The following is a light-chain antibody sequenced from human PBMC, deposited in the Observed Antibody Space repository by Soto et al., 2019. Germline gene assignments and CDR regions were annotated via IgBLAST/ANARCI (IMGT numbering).Light chain of an antibody. CDR2: TDY. Sequence: QSVLTQPPSASGTPGQRVIISCSGCNSNIGTYTVNWYQQLPGTAPKLLIYTDYQRPSGVPDRFSGSRSGTSASLAISGLQSEDEADYYCASWDDSLSGGVFGGGTKLTVL. CDR3: ASWDDSLSGGV. J-gene: IGLJ3*02. CDR1: NSNIGTYT. V-gene: IGLV1-44*01.